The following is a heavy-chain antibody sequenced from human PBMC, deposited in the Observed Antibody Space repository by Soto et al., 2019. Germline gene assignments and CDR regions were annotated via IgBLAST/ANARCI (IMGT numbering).Heavy chain of an antibody. V-gene: IGHV4-39*01. CDR2: AYYGLNA. J-gene: IGHJ6*03. CDR1: GDSVYTTSYY. CDR3: VRHSVTNPYNGLYV. D-gene: IGHD1-20*01. Sequence: PSETLSLTCNVSGDSVYTTSYYWAWVRQPPGGGLQWIGSAYYGLNAYYNPSLRSRVSISLDMSNNQVSPELTSVAAADTAVYYWVRHSVTNPYNGLYVRGKGTTVTVS.